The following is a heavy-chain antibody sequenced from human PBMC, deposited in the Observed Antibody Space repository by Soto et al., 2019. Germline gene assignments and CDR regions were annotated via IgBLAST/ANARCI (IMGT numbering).Heavy chain of an antibody. CDR3: AKGVKGVREWLSFVGY. CDR2: ISYDGSNK. D-gene: IGHD3-3*01. Sequence: GGSLRLSCAASGFTFSSYGMHWVRQAPGKGLEWVAVISYDGSNKYYADSVKGRFTISRDNSKNTLYLQMNSLRAEDTAVYYCAKGVKGVREWLSFVGYWGQGTLVTVSS. V-gene: IGHV3-30*18. CDR1: GFTFSSYG. J-gene: IGHJ4*02.